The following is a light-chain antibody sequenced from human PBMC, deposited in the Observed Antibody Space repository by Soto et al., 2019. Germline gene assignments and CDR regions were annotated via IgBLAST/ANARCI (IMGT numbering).Light chain of an antibody. J-gene: IGKJ2*01. CDR1: QSISTW. CDR2: KAS. Sequence: DIQMTQSPSFLSASVADIVTITCRASQSISTWVAWYQQKPGKAPKLLIYKASSLESGVPSRFSGSGSGTEFTLTISSLQPDDFATYYCQHYNSYPYTFGQGTKVDIK. V-gene: IGKV1-5*03. CDR3: QHYNSYPYT.